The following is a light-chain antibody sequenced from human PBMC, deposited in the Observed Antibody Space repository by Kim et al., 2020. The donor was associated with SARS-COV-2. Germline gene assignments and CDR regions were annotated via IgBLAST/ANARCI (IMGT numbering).Light chain of an antibody. CDR1: QNVDTY. CDR3: QQRNSWPPAVT. Sequence: PGDRATPSCRATQNVDTYLAWYRQSPGQAPRLLVYDASNRATGVPDRFSGSGSGTDFTLTISSLEPEDFSIYYCQQRNSWPPAVTFGGGTKVDIK. V-gene: IGKV3-11*01. J-gene: IGKJ4*01. CDR2: DAS.